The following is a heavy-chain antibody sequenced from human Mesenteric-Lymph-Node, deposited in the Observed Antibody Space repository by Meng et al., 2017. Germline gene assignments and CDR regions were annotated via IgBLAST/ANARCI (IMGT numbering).Heavy chain of an antibody. J-gene: IGHJ6*02. V-gene: IGHV4-38-2*02. CDR3: ARDGPARGSSGYYEDYYYGMDV. CDR2: IYHSGST. CDR1: GYSISSGYY. D-gene: IGHD3-22*01. Sequence: GSLRLSCTVSGYSISSGYYWGWIRQPPGKGLEWTGSIYHSGSTYYNPSLKSRVTISVDTSKNQFSLKLSSVTAADTAVYYCARDGPARGSSGYYEDYYYGMDVWGQGTTVTVSS.